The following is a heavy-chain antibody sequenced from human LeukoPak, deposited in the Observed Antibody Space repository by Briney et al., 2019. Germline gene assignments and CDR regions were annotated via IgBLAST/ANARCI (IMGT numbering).Heavy chain of an antibody. CDR3: ARGPGGSGSYYSFDY. CDR2: IYTSGST. J-gene: IGHJ4*02. D-gene: IGHD3-10*01. Sequence: SETLSLTCTVSGGSISSYYWSWIRQPAGKGLEWIGRIYTSGSTNYNPSLKSRVTMSVDTSKNQFSLELSSVTAADTAVYYCARGPGGSGSYYSFDYWGQGTLVTVSS. CDR1: GGSISSYY. V-gene: IGHV4-4*07.